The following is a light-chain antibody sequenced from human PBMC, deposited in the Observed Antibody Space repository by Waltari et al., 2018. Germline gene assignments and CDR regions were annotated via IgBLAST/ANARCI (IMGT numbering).Light chain of an antibody. CDR2: SNN. CDR3: AAWDASLNGWV. V-gene: IGLV1-44*01. CDR1: RSNIGSNS. J-gene: IGLJ3*02. Sequence: QSVLTQPPSASGTPGQRVAISCSGTRSNIGSNSVHWYQQLPGTAPKLLTHSNNQRPSGVPARFSGSKSGTSASLASSGLQSEDEAHYYCAAWDASLNGWVFGGGTKLTVL.